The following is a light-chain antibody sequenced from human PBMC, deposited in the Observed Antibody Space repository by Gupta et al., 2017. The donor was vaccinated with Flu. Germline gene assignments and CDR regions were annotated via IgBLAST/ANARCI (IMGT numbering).Light chain of an antibody. CDR2: KAS. CDR3: QQFDGYPLT. V-gene: IGKV1-5*03. J-gene: IGKJ4*01. CDR1: QSISTW. Sequence: DIQMTQSPSTLSASAGDTVTITCRASQSISTWLDWYQQKPGKAPKLLINKASILETGVPSRFSGSGSGTEFTLTISSLQSDDFATYYCQQFDGYPLTFGGGTKVEIK.